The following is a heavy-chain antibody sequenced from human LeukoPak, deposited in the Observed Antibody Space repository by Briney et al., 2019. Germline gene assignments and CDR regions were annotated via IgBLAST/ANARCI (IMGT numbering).Heavy chain of an antibody. CDR2: INRDGSGI. CDR3: ARDRMVTYFDY. V-gene: IGHV3-74*01. J-gene: IGHJ4*02. CDR1: GFTFSTYW. Sequence: GGSLRLSCAASGFTFSTYWMHWVRQAPGKGLVWISRINRDGSGITYADSVKGRFTISRDNSKNTLYLQMNSLRAEDTAMYYCARDRMVTYFDYWGQGTLVTVSS. D-gene: IGHD5-18*01.